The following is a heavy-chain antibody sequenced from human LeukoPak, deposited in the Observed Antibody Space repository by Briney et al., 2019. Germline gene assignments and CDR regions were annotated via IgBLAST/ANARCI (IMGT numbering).Heavy chain of an antibody. CDR1: GYSISSGYY. Sequence: PSETLSLTCTVSGYSISSGYYWGWTRQPPGKGLEWIGSIYHSGSTYYNPSLKSRVTISVDTSKNQFSLKLSSVTAADTAVYYCARCLPGQAEITMLQNWFDPWGQGTLVTVSS. D-gene: IGHD3-10*01. V-gene: IGHV4-38-2*02. CDR2: IYHSGST. CDR3: ARCLPGQAEITMLQNWFDP. J-gene: IGHJ5*02.